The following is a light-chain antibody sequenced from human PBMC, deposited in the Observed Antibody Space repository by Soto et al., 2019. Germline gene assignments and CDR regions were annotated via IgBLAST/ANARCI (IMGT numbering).Light chain of an antibody. Sequence: EISLTPSPSTLSVSSGGTVTLSCRASQGMRTNVAWYQQIPGRAPRLLAYGASTRATGVPARFSGSGSGIEFTLNISSLQSEDSAFSYCQQYFNWPLTLTFGPGTKVDIK. CDR2: GAS. J-gene: IGKJ3*01. CDR1: QGMRTN. CDR3: QQYFNWPLTLT. V-gene: IGKV3-15*01.